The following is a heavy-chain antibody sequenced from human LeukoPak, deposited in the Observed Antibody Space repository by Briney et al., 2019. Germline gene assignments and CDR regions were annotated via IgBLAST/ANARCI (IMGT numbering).Heavy chain of an antibody. J-gene: IGHJ3*02. CDR1: GFTFSSYG. D-gene: IGHD2-2*01. Sequence: GGSLRLSCAASGFTFSSYGMHWVRQAPGKGLEWVAVISYDGSNKYYADSVKGRFTISRDNSKNTLYLQMNSLRAEDTAVYYCAKARYCSSTSCRAPSAFDIWGQGTVVTVSS. CDR2: ISYDGSNK. V-gene: IGHV3-30*18. CDR3: AKARYCSSTSCRAPSAFDI.